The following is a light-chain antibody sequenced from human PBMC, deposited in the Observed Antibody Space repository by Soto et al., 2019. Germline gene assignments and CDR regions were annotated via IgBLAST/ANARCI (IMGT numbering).Light chain of an antibody. Sequence: QSVLTQPPSASGTPGQRVTISCSGSSSNIGSNYVYWYQQFPGTTPKLLIFDDTQRASGVPDRVSGSKSGTSASLAIRGLRSAGAADYYCLVWDNSLSGWAFGGRSQLTV. CDR3: LVWDNSLSGWA. V-gene: IGLV1-47*02. CDR2: DDT. CDR1: SSNIGSNY. J-gene: IGLJ3*02.